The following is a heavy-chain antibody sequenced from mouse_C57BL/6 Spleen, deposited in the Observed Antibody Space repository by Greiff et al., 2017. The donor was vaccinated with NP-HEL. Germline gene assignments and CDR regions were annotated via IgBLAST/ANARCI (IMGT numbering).Heavy chain of an antibody. D-gene: IGHD2-1*01. V-gene: IGHV1-19*01. CDR3: ARDGNSSYWYFDV. CDR1: GYTFTDYY. CDR2: INPYNGGT. Sequence: EVQLQQSGPVLVKPGASVKMSCKASGYTFTDYYMNWVKQSHGKSLEWIGVINPYNGGTSYNQKFKGKATLTVDKSSSTAYMELNSLTSEDSAVYYCARDGNSSYWYFDVWGTGTTVTVSS. J-gene: IGHJ1*03.